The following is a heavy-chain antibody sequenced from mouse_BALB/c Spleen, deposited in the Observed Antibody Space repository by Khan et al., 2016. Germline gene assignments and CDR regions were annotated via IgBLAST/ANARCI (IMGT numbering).Heavy chain of an antibody. Sequence: EVQLVESGPGLVKPSQSLSLTCTVTGYSITSDYAWNWIRQFPGNKLEWMGYISYSGSTSYNPSLKSRISITRDTSKNQFFLQLNSVTTEDTATCCCATGFAYWGQGTLVTVSA. CDR1: GYSITSDYA. CDR2: ISYSGST. J-gene: IGHJ3*01. V-gene: IGHV3-2*02. CDR3: ATGFAY.